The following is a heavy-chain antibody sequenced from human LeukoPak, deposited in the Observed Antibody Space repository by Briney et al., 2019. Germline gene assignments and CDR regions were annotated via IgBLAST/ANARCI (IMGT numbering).Heavy chain of an antibody. D-gene: IGHD3-3*01. CDR2: IRYDGSNK. V-gene: IGHV3-30*02. J-gene: IGHJ3*02. CDR1: GFTFSSFG. CDR3: AKDGRLLEWLSSYDAFDI. Sequence: GGSLRLSCAASGFTFSSFGMHWVRQAPGKGLEWVAFIRYDGSNKYYADSVKGRFTISRDNSKNTLYLQMNSLRAEDTAVYYCAKDGRLLEWLSSYDAFDIWGQGTMVTVSS.